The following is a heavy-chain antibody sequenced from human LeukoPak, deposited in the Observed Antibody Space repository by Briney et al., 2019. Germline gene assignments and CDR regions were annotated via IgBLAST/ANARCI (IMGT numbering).Heavy chain of an antibody. CDR3: AHTAYYYDSSGPADAFDI. Sequence: SGPTLVKPTQTLTLTCTFSGFSLSPSGVGVGWIRQPPGKALEWLALIYWDDDKRYSPSLKSRLTITKDTSKNQVVLTMTNMDPVDTATYYCAHTAYYYDSSGPADAFDIWGQGTMVTVSS. V-gene: IGHV2-5*02. J-gene: IGHJ3*02. D-gene: IGHD3-22*01. CDR1: GFSLSPSGVG. CDR2: IYWDDDK.